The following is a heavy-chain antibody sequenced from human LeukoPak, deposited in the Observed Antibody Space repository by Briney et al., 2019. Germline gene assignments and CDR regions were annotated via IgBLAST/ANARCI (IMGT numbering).Heavy chain of an antibody. V-gene: IGHV5-51*01. CDR1: GYSFTSYW. J-gene: IGHJ3*02. Sequence: GESLKISCKGSGYSFTSYWIGCVRQMPGKDLEWMGIIYPGDSDTRYSPSFQGQVTISADKSISTAYLQWSSLKASDTAMYYCARHGDNSGGYPWCGAFDIWGQGTMVTVSS. D-gene: IGHD1-26*01. CDR2: IYPGDSDT. CDR3: ARHGDNSGGYPWCGAFDI.